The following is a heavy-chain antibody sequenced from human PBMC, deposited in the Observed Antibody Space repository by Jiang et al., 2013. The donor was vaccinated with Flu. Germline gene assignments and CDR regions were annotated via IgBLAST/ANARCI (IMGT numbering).Heavy chain of an antibody. Sequence: KGLEWVAVIWYDGSNKYYADSVKGRFTISRDNSKNTLYLQMNSLRAEDTAVYYCARDSRVVVAANDYYYYYGMDVWGQGTTVTASS. CDR3: ARDSRVVVAANDYYYYYGMDV. V-gene: IGHV3-33*01. D-gene: IGHD2-15*01. J-gene: IGHJ6*02. CDR2: IWYDGSNK.